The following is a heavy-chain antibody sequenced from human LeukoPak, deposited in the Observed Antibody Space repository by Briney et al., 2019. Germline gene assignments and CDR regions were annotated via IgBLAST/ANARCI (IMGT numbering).Heavy chain of an antibody. CDR2: IHHSGST. J-gene: IGHJ5*02. V-gene: IGHV4-4*02. D-gene: IGHD5-12*01. CDR3: ARDHVKWLRFGSPYNWFDP. CDR1: GGSISTNNW. Sequence: SETLSLTRAVFGGSISTNNWWTWVRQPPGKGLEWIGEIHHSGSTDYNPSLKSRVTISPDKSKNQFSLTLTSVTAADTAVYYCARDHVKWLRFGSPYNWFDPWGQGTLVTVSS.